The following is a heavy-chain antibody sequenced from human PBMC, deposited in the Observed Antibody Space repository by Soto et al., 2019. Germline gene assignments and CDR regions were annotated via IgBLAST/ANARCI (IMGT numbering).Heavy chain of an antibody. V-gene: IGHV3-66*01. J-gene: IGHJ3*02. CDR1: GLTVSSNY. Sequence: GGSLRLSCAASGLTVSSNYMNWVRQAPGKGLEWVSVIYSGGSKYYADSVKGRFTISRDNSKNTLYLQMNSLRAEDTAVYFCAKVLSMIVADTFDIWGQGTMVTVSS. CDR2: IYSGGSK. D-gene: IGHD3-22*01. CDR3: AKVLSMIVADTFDI.